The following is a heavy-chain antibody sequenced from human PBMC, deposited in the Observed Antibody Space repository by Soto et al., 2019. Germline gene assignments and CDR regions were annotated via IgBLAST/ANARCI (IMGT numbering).Heavy chain of an antibody. J-gene: IGHJ4*02. V-gene: IGHV4-39*01. CDR3: VSGPGTTADY. CDR1: GGSISRTRYY. D-gene: IGHD1-1*01. Sequence: QLQLQESGPGLVKPSETLSLTCTVSGGSISRTRYYWGWIRQPPGKGLEWIGTTYYTGSTYYNPSLKSRVTISVDMSKNQFSLKVRSVTAADTAVYYCVSGPGTTADYWGQGTLVTVSS. CDR2: TYYTGST.